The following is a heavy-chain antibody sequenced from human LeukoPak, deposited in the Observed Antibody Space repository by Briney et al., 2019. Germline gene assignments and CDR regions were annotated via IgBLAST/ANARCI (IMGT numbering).Heavy chain of an antibody. D-gene: IGHD2-2*01. J-gene: IGHJ6*02. CDR3: ARETRYCSSTSCSYYYYYYGMDV. Sequence: GASVKVSCKASGYTFTSYGISWVRQAPGQGREWMGWISAYNGNTNYAQKLQGRVTMTTDTSTSTAYMELRSLRSDDTAVYYCARETRYCSSTSCSYYYYYYGMDVWGQGTTVTVSS. V-gene: IGHV1-18*01. CDR1: GYTFTSYG. CDR2: ISAYNGNT.